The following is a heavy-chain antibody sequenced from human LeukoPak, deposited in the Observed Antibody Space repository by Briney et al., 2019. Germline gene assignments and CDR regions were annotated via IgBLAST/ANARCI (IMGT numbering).Heavy chain of an antibody. D-gene: IGHD2-2*01. V-gene: IGHV4-34*01. CDR1: GGSFSGYY. Sequence: SETLSLTCAVYGGSFSGYYWSWIRQPPGKGLEWIGEINHSGGTNYNPSLKSRVTISVDTSKNQFSLKLSSVTAADTAVYYCAREHIVVVPAAISIWFDPWGQGTLVTVSS. J-gene: IGHJ5*02. CDR2: INHSGGT. CDR3: AREHIVVVPAAISIWFDP.